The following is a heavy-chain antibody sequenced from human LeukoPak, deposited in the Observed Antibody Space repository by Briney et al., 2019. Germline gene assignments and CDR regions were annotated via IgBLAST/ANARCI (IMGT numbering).Heavy chain of an antibody. CDR3: ARGFDSKSTYFDY. CDR1: GFTFSDYY. Sequence: PGGSLRLSCAASGFTFSDYYMSWIRQPPGKGLEWIGYIYYSGTTKYNPSLRSRVTISVDTSKNQFSLRLTSVTAADTAVYYCARGFDSKSTYFDYWGQGTLVTVSS. D-gene: IGHD5-12*01. J-gene: IGHJ4*02. V-gene: IGHV4-59*01. CDR2: IYYSGTT.